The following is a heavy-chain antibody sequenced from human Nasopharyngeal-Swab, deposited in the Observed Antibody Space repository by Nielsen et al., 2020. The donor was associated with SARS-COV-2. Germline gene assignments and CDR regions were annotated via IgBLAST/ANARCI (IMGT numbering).Heavy chain of an antibody. D-gene: IGHD3-16*01. CDR1: SDSISPYF. Sequence: SASLSLTCTVSSDSISPYFWNWIRQPPGMGLEWIGYISHSGSTNYTPSLKSRVTISIDTSKKQLSLKLRSVTAADTAVYYCARIRGWGAMDVWGQGTTVTVSS. CDR3: ARIRGWGAMDV. V-gene: IGHV4-59*13. CDR2: ISHSGST. J-gene: IGHJ6*02.